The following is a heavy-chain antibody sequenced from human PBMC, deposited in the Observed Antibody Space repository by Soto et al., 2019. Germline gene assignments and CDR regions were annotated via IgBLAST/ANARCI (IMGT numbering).Heavy chain of an antibody. J-gene: IGHJ5*02. CDR2: IYYSGST. V-gene: IGHV4-31*03. CDR1: GGSISSGGYY. D-gene: IGHD6-13*01. Sequence: SETLSLTCTVSGGSISSGGYYWSWIRQHPGKGLEWIGYIYYSGSTYYNPSLKSRVTISVDTSKNQFSLKLSSVTAADTAVYYCARGIKQQLEYPFNWFDPWGQGTLVTVSS. CDR3: ARGIKQQLEYPFNWFDP.